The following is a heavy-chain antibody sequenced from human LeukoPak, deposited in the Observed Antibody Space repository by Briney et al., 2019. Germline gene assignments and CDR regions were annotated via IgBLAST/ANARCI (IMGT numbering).Heavy chain of an antibody. Sequence: PSETLSLTCAVYSGSFSGYYWSWVRQPPGKGLEWIGSINYYGKTYYNPSVKSRVTISVDTSKNQFSLMVRSVTAADTAVYYCGRSAGFVHFDHWGQGTLVTVTS. CDR1: SGSFSGYY. CDR2: INYYGKT. D-gene: IGHD3-16*01. V-gene: IGHV4-34*01. CDR3: GRSAGFVHFDH. J-gene: IGHJ4*02.